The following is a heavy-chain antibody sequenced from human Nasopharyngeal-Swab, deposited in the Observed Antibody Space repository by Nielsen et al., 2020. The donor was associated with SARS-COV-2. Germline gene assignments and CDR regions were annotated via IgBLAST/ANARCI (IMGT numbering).Heavy chain of an antibody. V-gene: IGHV4-34*01. D-gene: IGHD2-2*01. CDR3: ARGLSGIVPAPILGLGPYYYYYMDV. CDR2: INHSGST. Sequence: WIRQPPGMGPEWIAEINHSGSTNYNPSLKSRVTLSVDTSMNQVSLEVSSVTAADTAVYYCARGLSGIVPAPILGLGPYYYYYMDVWGKGTTVTVSS. J-gene: IGHJ6*03.